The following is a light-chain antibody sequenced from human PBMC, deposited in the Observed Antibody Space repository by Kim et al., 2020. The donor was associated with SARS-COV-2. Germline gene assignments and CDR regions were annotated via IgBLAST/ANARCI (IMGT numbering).Light chain of an antibody. CDR3: LTWGPGIRV. V-gene: IGLV4-69*01. CDR2: VDSDGSH. Sequence: SVKLTCTLSSEYKTYAIAWHQQLPEKGPQYLMNVDSDGSHTRGDGIPDRFSGSSSGAERYLTISSLQPEDEADYYCLTWGPGIRVFGGGTQLTVL. CDR1: SEYKTYA. J-gene: IGLJ2*01.